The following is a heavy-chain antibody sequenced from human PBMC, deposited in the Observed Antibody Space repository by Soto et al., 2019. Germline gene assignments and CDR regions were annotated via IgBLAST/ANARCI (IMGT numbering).Heavy chain of an antibody. CDR3: ARVPAP. V-gene: IGHV4-30-2*01. Sequence: SETLSLTCAVSGGSISSGGYSWSWFRQPPGKGLEWIGYIYHSGSTYYSPSLKSRVTISVDGSKNQFSLKLSSVTAADTAVYYCARVPAPWGQGTLVTVSS. CDR2: IYHSGST. J-gene: IGHJ5*02. CDR1: GGSISSGGYS.